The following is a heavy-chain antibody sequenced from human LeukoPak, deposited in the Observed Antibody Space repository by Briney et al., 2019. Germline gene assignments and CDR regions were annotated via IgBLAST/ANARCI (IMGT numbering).Heavy chain of an antibody. D-gene: IGHD2-21*01. CDR3: VKRRTESCYNCGCYCES. CDR2: ISDSGRAT. V-gene: IGHV3-23*01. CDR1: GFNFRTYA. Sequence: GRSLKLSCAASGFNFRTYAMAWVRQAPGKGLEWVSTISDSGRATYYPDSVKARFAISRLNSKNTVFLHMNTLRAEDTAGYYCVKRRTESCYNCGCYCESWGQGALVPVSS. J-gene: IGHJ4*02.